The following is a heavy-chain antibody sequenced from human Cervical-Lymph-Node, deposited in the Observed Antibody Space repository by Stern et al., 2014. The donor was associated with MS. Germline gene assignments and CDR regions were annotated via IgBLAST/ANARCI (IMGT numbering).Heavy chain of an antibody. D-gene: IGHD5-18*01. CDR3: ARGYSYGQSRYYFDY. CDR2: IIPIFGTA. V-gene: IGHV1-69*01. CDR1: GGTFSSYA. Sequence: QVQLVQSGAEVKKPGSSVKVSCKASGGTFSSYAISWVRQAPGQGLEWMGGIIPIFGTANHSQKFQGRVTITTDESTSTAYMELSSLRSEDTAVYYCARGYSYGQSRYYFDYWGQGTLVTVSS. J-gene: IGHJ4*02.